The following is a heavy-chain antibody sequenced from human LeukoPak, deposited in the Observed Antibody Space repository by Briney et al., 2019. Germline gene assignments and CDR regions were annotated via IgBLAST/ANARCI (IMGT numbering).Heavy chain of an antibody. V-gene: IGHV3-23*01. J-gene: IGHJ4*02. CDR2: ISSSGDNT. Sequence: GGSLRLSCAVSGFXFSSYAISWVRQAPGKGLEWVSSISSSGDNTYYADFVEGRFTISRDKSKDTLYLQMNSLRAEDTAVYYCAKSWKDFGVSIMPDGFNNWGQGTLVTLSS. CDR1: GFXFSSYA. D-gene: IGHD3-3*01. CDR3: AKSWKDFGVSIMPDGFNN.